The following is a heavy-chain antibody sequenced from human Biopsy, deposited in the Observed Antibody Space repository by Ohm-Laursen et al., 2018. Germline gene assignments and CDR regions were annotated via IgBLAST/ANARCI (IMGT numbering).Heavy chain of an antibody. CDR2: ISLNRGGT. CDR1: GYAVNDYF. J-gene: IGHJ5*02. V-gene: IGHV1-2*02. CDR3: TRGGYYYDSLAYYYWFDP. D-gene: IGHD3-22*01. Sequence: ASVKVSCTGSGYAVNDYFLHWLRQAPGQGPGWVGWISLNRGGTNYAQKFQGRVTMTRDTSISTAYVDLSGLRSDDPAVYYCTRGGYYYDSLAYYYWFDPWGQGTLVTVSS.